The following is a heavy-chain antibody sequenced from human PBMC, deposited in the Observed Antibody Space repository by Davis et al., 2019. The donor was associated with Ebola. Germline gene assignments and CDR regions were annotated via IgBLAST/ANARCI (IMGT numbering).Heavy chain of an antibody. CDR1: GYTFTSYA. J-gene: IGHJ4*02. D-gene: IGHD6-19*01. CDR2: MNPNSGNT. V-gene: IGHV1-8*02. CDR3: ARVQRSSGWYGGFYY. Sequence: ASVKVSCKASGYTFTSYAMHWVRQAPGQRLEWMGWMNPNSGNTGYAQKFQGRVTMTRNTSISTAYMELSSLRSEDTAVYYCARVQRSSGWYGGFYYWGQGTLVTVSS.